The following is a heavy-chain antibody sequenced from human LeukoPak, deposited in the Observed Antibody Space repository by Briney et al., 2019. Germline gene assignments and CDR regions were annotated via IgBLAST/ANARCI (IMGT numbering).Heavy chain of an antibody. CDR2: MCYDGSDK. Sequence: GGSLRLSCASSGFIFKNFGMHWVRQAPGKGVEWVATMCYDGSDKSYADSVKGRFTISRDNSKKTLYLQMNSLKTEDTAVYYCARGPSYGSGTYPANWFDPWGQGTLVFVSS. CDR3: ARGPSYGSGTYPANWFDP. J-gene: IGHJ5*02. D-gene: IGHD3-10*01. V-gene: IGHV3-33*01. CDR1: GFIFKNFG.